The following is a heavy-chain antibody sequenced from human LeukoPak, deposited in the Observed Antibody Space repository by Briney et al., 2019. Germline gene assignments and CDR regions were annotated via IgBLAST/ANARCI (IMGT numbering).Heavy chain of an antibody. Sequence: GASVKVSCKASGYTFTSYGISWVRQAPGQGLEWMGWISAYNGNTNYAQKLQGRVTMTIDTSTSTAYMELRSLRSDDTAVYYCAREQDYYYDSSGYYYWGQGTLVTVSS. CDR3: AREQDYYYDSSGYYY. CDR1: GYTFTSYG. CDR2: ISAYNGNT. J-gene: IGHJ4*02. V-gene: IGHV1-18*01. D-gene: IGHD3-22*01.